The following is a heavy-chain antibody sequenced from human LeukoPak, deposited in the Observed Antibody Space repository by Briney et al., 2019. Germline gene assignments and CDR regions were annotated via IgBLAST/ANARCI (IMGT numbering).Heavy chain of an antibody. CDR3: ATNTHIPYY. CDR2: INTNTGNP. V-gene: IGHV7-4-1*02. J-gene: IGHJ4*02. D-gene: IGHD2-2*02. Sequence: VASVKVSCKASGYTFTTYAINWVRQAPGQGLEWMGWINTNTGNPTYAQGFTGRFVFSLDTSVSTAYLQISSLKAEDTAVYYCATNTHIPYYWGQGTLVTVSS. CDR1: GYTFTTYA.